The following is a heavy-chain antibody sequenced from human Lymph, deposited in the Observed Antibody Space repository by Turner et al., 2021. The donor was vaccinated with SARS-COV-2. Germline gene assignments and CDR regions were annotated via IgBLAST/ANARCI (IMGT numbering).Heavy chain of an antibody. CDR1: GITVSSNY. J-gene: IGHJ3*02. CDR3: ERDFREGAFDI. Sequence: EVQLVESGVGLIQPGGSLRLSCAASGITVSSNYMSWVRKAPGKGLEWVSVMYSGGSTFYADSVKGRFTISREKSKNTLYLQMNSLRAEDTAVYYCERDFREGAFDIWGQGTMVTISS. CDR2: MYSGGST. V-gene: IGHV3-66*01. D-gene: IGHD3-10*01.